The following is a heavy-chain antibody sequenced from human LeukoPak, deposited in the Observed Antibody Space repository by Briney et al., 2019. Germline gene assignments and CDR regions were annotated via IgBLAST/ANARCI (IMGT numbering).Heavy chain of an antibody. Sequence: ASVKVSCKASGYTFTGYYIHWVRQAPGQGLEWMGWLNPDGGGAYYAQSFQGRVTMTRDTSINTAYMELSSLRFDDTAVYYCARVGPIDYYYYPMDVWGQGTTVTVSS. CDR3: ARVGPIDYYYYPMDV. CDR2: LNPDGGGA. J-gene: IGHJ6*02. CDR1: GYTFTGYY. V-gene: IGHV1-2*02.